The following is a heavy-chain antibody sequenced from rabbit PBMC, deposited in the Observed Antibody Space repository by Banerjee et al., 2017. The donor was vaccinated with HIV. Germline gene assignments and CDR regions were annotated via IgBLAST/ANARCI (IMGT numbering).Heavy chain of an antibody. Sequence: EESGGDLVKPGASLTLTCTASGFDFSSYGVSWVRQAPGKGLEWIGSINNWYETGYASWVNGRFTISRSTSPNTVDLQMSSLTAADTATYFCARYEYGGYGGANLWGPGTLVTVS. V-gene: IGHV1S47*01. CDR1: GFDFSSYG. D-gene: IGHD2-1*01. CDR2: INNWYET. J-gene: IGHJ4*01. CDR3: ARYEYGGYGGANL.